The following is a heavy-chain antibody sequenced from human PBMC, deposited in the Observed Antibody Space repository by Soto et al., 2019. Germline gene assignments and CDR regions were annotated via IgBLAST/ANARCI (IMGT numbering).Heavy chain of an antibody. V-gene: IGHV4-30-2*06. CDR2: IYHLESN. Sequence: SEPLSLTCSVYGVTMSLGGYSWSWIRQSPGKGLEWLGYIYHLESNYYNPSFKSRLSLPIDRTRNQFSLSLSAMTAADKAGHYCARGGGYDSFDFWGQGIQVTVSS. D-gene: IGHD2-15*01. CDR1: GVTMSLGGYS. J-gene: IGHJ4*02. CDR3: ARGGGYDSFDF.